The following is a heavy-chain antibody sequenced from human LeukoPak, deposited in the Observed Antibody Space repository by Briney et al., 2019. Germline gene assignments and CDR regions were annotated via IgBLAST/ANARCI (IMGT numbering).Heavy chain of an antibody. J-gene: IGHJ6*02. D-gene: IGHD2-21*02. CDR3: ARPTYCGGDCYSTVGYYGMDV. Sequence: PGGSLRLSCAASGFTFSDYYMSWIRQAPGKGLEWVSYISSSSSTIYYADSVKGRFTISRDNAKNSLYLQMNSLRAEDTAVYYCARPTYCGGDCYSTVGYYGMDVWGQGTTVTVSS. V-gene: IGHV3-11*01. CDR1: GFTFSDYY. CDR2: ISSSSSTI.